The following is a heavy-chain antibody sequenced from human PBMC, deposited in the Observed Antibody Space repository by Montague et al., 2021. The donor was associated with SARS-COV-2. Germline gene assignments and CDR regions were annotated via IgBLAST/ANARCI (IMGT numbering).Heavy chain of an antibody. CDR1: GFTVSSNY. CDR3: ARDLTYGSGRSYYYYGMDV. J-gene: IGHJ6*02. D-gene: IGHD3-10*01. Sequence: SLRLSCAASGFTVSSNYMSWVRQAPGKGLEWVSVIYSGGSTCYADSVKGRFTISRHNSKNTLYLQMNSLRAEDTAVYYCARDLTYGSGRSYYYYGMDVWGQGTTVTVSS. CDR2: IYSGGST. V-gene: IGHV3-53*04.